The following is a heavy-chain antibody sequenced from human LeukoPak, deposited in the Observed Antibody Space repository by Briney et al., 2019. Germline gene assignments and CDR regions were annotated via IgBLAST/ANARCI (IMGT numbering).Heavy chain of an antibody. CDR1: GFTFSDYY. CDR3: ARDWGYYSSTSCPLDY. Sequence: GGSLRLSCAASGFTFSDYYMSWIRQAPGKGLEWVSYISSSGSTIYYADSVKGRFTISRDNAKNSLYLQMTSLRAEDTAVYYCARDWGYYSSTSCPLDYWGQGTLVTVSS. D-gene: IGHD2-2*01. J-gene: IGHJ4*02. V-gene: IGHV3-11*01. CDR2: ISSSGSTI.